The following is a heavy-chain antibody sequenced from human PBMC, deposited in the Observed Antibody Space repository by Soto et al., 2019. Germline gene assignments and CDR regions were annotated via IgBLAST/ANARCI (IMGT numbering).Heavy chain of an antibody. CDR3: ARVTTVETGSY. J-gene: IGHJ4*02. Sequence: QVQLVQSGAEVKKPGASVKVSCKASGYTFTSYGISWVRQAPGQGLEWMGWIRAYNDNTKYAQRLQGRVTMTTDTSTSTPYRELRSLRSDDTAVYYCARVTTVETGSYWGQGTLVTVSS. CDR2: IRAYNDNT. CDR1: GYTFTSYG. D-gene: IGHD4-17*01. V-gene: IGHV1-18*01.